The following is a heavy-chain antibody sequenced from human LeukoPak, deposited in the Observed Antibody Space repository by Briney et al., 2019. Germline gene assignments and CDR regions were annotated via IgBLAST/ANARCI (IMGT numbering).Heavy chain of an antibody. Sequence: ASVKVSCKASGYTFTGYYMHWVRQAPGQGLEWMGWINPNSGGTNYAQKFQGRVTMTRGTSISTAYMELSRLRSDDTAVYYCAREKPGIAVAGTDYWGQGTLVTVSS. D-gene: IGHD6-19*01. CDR3: AREKPGIAVAGTDY. V-gene: IGHV1-2*02. CDR2: INPNSGGT. J-gene: IGHJ4*02. CDR1: GYTFTGYY.